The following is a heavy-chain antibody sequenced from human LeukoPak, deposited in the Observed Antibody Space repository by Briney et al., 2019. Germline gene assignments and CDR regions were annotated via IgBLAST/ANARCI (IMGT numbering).Heavy chain of an antibody. CDR1: GGSISSAEYY. Sequence: SQTLSLTCTVSGGSISSAEYYWSWIRQPPGKGLEWIGYIYYSGSTSYNPSLKSRVSISVDTSKNQFSLKLSSVTAADTAVYYCARHGYSYGLFNYWGQGTLVTASS. CDR2: IYYSGST. D-gene: IGHD5-18*01. V-gene: IGHV4-30-4*01. CDR3: ARHGYSYGLFNY. J-gene: IGHJ4*02.